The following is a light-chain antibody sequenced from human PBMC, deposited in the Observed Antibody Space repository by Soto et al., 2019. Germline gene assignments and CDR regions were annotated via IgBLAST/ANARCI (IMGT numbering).Light chain of an antibody. Sequence: IQMTQSPSSLSASVGDRVTITCRASQGIRNDLGWYQQKPGKAPRLLIDAASSLESGVPSRFNGSGSGTEFTLIINSLQPDDFATYYCQQYNSYSWTFGQGTKV. CDR3: QQYNSYSWT. V-gene: IGKV1-17*01. CDR1: QGIRND. CDR2: AAS. J-gene: IGKJ1*01.